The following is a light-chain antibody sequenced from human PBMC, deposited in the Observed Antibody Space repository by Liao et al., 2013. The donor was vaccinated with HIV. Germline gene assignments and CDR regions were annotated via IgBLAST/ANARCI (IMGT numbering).Light chain of an antibody. CDR2: YDT. J-gene: IGLJ3*02. CDR1: NIGSKS. Sequence: SYELTQPPSVSVAPGKTARITCGGKNIGSKSVHWYQQKPGQAPVLVIYYDTDRPSGIPERFSGSNSGDTATLTISRVEAGDEAEYYCQVWDSASDDNVFGGGTKLTVL. CDR3: QVWDSASDDNV. V-gene: IGLV3-21*04.